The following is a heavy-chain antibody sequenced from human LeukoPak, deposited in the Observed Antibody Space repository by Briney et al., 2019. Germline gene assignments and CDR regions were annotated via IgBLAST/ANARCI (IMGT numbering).Heavy chain of an antibody. V-gene: IGHV3-7*03. CDR2: IKGDGSEK. D-gene: IGHD3-22*01. CDR1: GFTFSGYW. CDR3: AREYFDSSGSYYGPFDY. J-gene: IGHJ4*02. Sequence: AGGSLRLSCAASGFTFSGYWMSWVRQAPGKGLEWVANIKGDGSEKYYVDSVKGRFTISRDNAKNSLHLQMNSLRAEDTAVYYCAREYFDSSGSYYGPFDYWGQGTLVTVFS.